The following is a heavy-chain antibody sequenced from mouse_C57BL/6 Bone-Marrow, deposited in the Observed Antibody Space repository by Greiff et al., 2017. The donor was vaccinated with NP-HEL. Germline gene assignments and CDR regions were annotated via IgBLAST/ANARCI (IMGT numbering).Heavy chain of an antibody. Sequence: VQLKESGPELVKPGASVKMSCKASGYTFTDYNMHWVKQSHGKSLEWIGYINPNNGGTSYNQKFKGKATLTVNQSSSTAYMELRSLTSEDSAVYYCATYYYGSSYGAYWGQGTLVTVSA. V-gene: IGHV1-22*01. D-gene: IGHD1-1*01. CDR2: INPNNGGT. CDR3: ATYYYGSSYGAY. CDR1: GYTFTDYN. J-gene: IGHJ3*01.